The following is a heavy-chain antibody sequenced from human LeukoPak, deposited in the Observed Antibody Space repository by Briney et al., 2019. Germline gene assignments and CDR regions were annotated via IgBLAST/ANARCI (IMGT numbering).Heavy chain of an antibody. D-gene: IGHD3-10*01. CDR3: ARQWFGDQRWLDP. J-gene: IGHJ5*02. CDR2: INHSGST. V-gene: IGHV4-34*01. Sequence: SETLSLTCAVYGGSFSGYYWSWIRQPPGKGLEWIGEINHSGSTNYNPSLKSRVTISGDTSKNQFSLKLRSVTASDTPLYYCARQWFGDQRWLDPSGERALLTVSS. CDR1: GGSFSGYY.